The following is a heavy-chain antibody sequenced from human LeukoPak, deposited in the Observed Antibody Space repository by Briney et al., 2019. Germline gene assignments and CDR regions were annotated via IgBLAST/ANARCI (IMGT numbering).Heavy chain of an antibody. V-gene: IGHV1-2*02. D-gene: IGHD3-22*01. Sequence: ASVKVSCKASGYTFIGYYMHWVRQAPGQGLEWMGWINPNSGGTDYAQKFQGRVTMTRDTSINTAYMEVSRLTSDDTAVYYCAKVGSNGYYYLNFDSWGQGTLVTVSS. J-gene: IGHJ4*02. CDR2: INPNSGGT. CDR3: AKVGSNGYYYLNFDS. CDR1: GYTFIGYY.